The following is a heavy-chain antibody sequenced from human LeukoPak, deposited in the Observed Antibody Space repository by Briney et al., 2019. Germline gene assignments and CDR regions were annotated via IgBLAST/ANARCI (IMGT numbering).Heavy chain of an antibody. Sequence: GGPLRLSCAASGFTFSTYWMHWVGQPPGKGLVGVSRINSDGSGTHYADAARGRFTVSRDNAKGTLYPQVNSRSGRDTAVVFQAKDLREDYGDYGYYWGQGALVTASS. CDR2: INSDGSGT. D-gene: IGHD4-17*01. CDR1: GFTFSTYW. V-gene: IGHV3-74*01. CDR3: AKDLREDYGDYGYY. J-gene: IGHJ4*02.